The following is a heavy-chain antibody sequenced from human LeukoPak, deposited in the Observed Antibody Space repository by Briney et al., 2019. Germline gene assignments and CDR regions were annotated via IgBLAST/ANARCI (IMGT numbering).Heavy chain of an antibody. CDR1: GYTFTNYG. CDR2: ISPYSDRT. J-gene: IGHJ4*02. Sequence: GASVKVSCKASGYTFTNYGVSWVRQAPGQGLEWMGWISPYSDRTNSIPKFQGRLTMTADTSTLTAYMELRSLRSDDTAVYYCAREGYDGDQTFDYWGQGTLVTVSS. CDR3: AREGYDGDQTFDY. D-gene: IGHD5-12*01. V-gene: IGHV1-18*01.